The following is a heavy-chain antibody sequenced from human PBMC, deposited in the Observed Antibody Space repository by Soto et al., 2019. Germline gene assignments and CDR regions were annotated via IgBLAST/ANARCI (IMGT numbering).Heavy chain of an antibody. CDR1: GFTFSSYS. D-gene: IGHD3-22*01. Sequence: EVQLVESGGGLVQPGGSLRLSCAASGFTFSSYSMNWVRQAPGKGLEWVSYISSSSSTIYYADSVKGRFTISRDNAKNSLYLQMNSRRDEDTAVYYCARAGSGYYYWGQGTLVTVSS. V-gene: IGHV3-48*02. J-gene: IGHJ4*02. CDR2: ISSSSSTI. CDR3: ARAGSGYYY.